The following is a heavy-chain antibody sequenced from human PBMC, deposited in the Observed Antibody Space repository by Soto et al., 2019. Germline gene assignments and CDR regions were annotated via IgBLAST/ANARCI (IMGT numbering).Heavy chain of an antibody. J-gene: IGHJ4*02. CDR2: IDWDGDK. V-gene: IGHV2-70*01. CDR1: GFSLSTSGMS. CDR3: ARSGFNSSWYSYYFDY. Sequence: SVPTLVKPTQTLTLTCTFSGFSLSTSGMSGSWIRQSPGKALEWLALIDWDGDKHYSTSLKTRLTISKDTSKNQVVLTMANLDPVDTATYFCARSGFNSSWYSYYFDYWGQGALVTVSS. D-gene: IGHD6-13*01.